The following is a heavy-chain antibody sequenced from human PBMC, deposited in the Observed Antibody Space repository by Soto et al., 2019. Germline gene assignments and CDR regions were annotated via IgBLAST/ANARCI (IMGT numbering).Heavy chain of an antibody. CDR3: ARAPPRGIAAPGTWGSGMDV. D-gene: IGHD6-13*01. CDR2: ISYDGSNK. Sequence: QVQVVESWGGVVQPGRSLRLSCAASGFSFSSYAMHWVRQAPGKGLEWVAVISYDGSNKYYEDSVKGRFTISRDSSKNTVYLQMTSLRGEDTGVYYCARAPPRGIAAPGTWGSGMDVWGQGTTVTVSS. J-gene: IGHJ6*02. V-gene: IGHV3-30-3*01. CDR1: GFSFSSYA.